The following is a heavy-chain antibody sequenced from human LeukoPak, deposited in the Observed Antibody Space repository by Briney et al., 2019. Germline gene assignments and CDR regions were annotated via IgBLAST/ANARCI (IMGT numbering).Heavy chain of an antibody. CDR3: PRVGRPPGTAVAGLSEFFDP. CDR1: GYTFTSYG. Sequence: ASVKVSCKASGYTFTSYGISWVRQAPGQGLEWMGWISAYNGNTNYAQKLQGRVTMTTDTSTSTAYMELRSLRSDDTAVYYCPRVGRPPGTAVAGLSEFFDPWGQGTPVTVSS. V-gene: IGHV1-18*01. J-gene: IGHJ4*01. CDR2: ISAYNGNT. D-gene: IGHD6-19*01.